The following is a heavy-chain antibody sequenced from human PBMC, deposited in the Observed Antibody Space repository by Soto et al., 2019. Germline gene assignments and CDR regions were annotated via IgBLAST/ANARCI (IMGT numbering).Heavy chain of an antibody. V-gene: IGHV3-66*01. D-gene: IGHD3-16*01. Sequence: GGSLRLSCAASGFTASSNYMSWVRQAPGKGLEWVSVIYSGGSTYYADSVKGRFTISRDNSKNTLYLQMNSLRAEDTAVYYCARDRAIGGVVSYYYYYYMDVWGKGTTVTVSS. J-gene: IGHJ6*03. CDR1: GFTASSNY. CDR2: IYSGGST. CDR3: ARDRAIGGVVSYYYYYYMDV.